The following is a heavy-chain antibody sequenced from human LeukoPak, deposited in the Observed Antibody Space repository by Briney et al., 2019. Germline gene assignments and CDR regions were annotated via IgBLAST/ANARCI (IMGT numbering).Heavy chain of an antibody. V-gene: IGHV3-23*01. CDR1: GFTFGSYA. D-gene: IGHD1-1*01. J-gene: IGHJ4*02. Sequence: GGSLRLSCAASGFTFGSYAMSWVRQTPGKSLEWVSIITSGGVTTYYADSVRGRFTISRDNSKNMLYLQMNSLRAEDTAVYYCASPEGERGYWGQGTLVTVSS. CDR2: ITSGGVTT. CDR3: ASPEGERGY.